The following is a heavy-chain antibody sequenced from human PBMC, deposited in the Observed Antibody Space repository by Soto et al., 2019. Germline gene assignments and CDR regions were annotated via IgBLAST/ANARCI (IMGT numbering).Heavy chain of an antibody. J-gene: IGHJ4*02. V-gene: IGHV3-30*18. Sequence: GGSLRLSCAASGFTFTSYGMHWVRQAPGKGLEWVAVISYDGSNKYYADSVKGRFTISRDNSKNTLYLQMNSLRAEDTAVYYCAKDRRRNYYDSSGYYLYWGQGTLVTVSS. CDR1: GFTFTSYG. CDR3: AKDRRRNYYDSSGYYLY. D-gene: IGHD3-22*01. CDR2: ISYDGSNK.